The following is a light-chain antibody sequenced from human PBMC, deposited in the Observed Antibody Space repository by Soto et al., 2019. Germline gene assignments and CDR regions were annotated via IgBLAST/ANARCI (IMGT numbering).Light chain of an antibody. CDR1: SSNIGRNS. Sequence: QSVLTQSPSASGTPGRRVTISCSGSSSNIGRNSVFWYQQLPGTAPKLLMYNNNQRASGVPDRFSGSKSGTSASLVISGLRAEDEADYYCAAWDDSPSGRGVFGGGTKLTVL. CDR2: NNN. CDR3: AAWDDSPSGRGV. J-gene: IGLJ3*02. V-gene: IGLV1-47*01.